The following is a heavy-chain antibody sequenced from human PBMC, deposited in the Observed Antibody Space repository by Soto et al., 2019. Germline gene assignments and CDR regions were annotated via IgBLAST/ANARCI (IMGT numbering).Heavy chain of an antibody. Sequence: ASVKVSCKASGGTFSSYAISWVRQAPGQGLEWMGGIIPIFGTANYAQKFQGRVTITADESTSTAYMELSSLRSEDTAVYYCAREIKVGGDSPWDYYYYGMDVWGQGTTVTVSS. CDR2: IIPIFGTA. CDR1: GGTFSSYA. CDR3: AREIKVGGDSPWDYYYYGMDV. J-gene: IGHJ6*02. D-gene: IGHD4-17*01. V-gene: IGHV1-69*13.